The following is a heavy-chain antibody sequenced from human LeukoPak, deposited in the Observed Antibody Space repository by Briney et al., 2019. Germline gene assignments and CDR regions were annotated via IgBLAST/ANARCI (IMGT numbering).Heavy chain of an antibody. V-gene: IGHV4-59*11. CDR3: ATLKRGSIYGYFDF. CDR1: GGSITSHY. J-gene: IGHJ4*02. Sequence: SETLSLTCTVSGGSITSHYWSWIRQPPGKGLEWIAYVLDSVRTKDNPSLQSRLTLSADTSKNQFSLRLSSVTAADTAVYYCATLKRGSIYGYFDFWGQRIKVTFSS. CDR2: VLDSVRT. D-gene: IGHD5-18*01.